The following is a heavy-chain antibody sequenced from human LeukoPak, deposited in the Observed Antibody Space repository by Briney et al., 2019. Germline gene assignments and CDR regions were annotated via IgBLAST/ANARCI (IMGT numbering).Heavy chain of an antibody. CDR3: ARGQRYSSGWYGGYYYYGMDV. CDR2: INHSGST. Sequence: PSETLSLTCAVYGGSFSGYYWSWIRQPPGKGLEWIGEINHSGSTNYNPSLKSRVTISVDTSKNQFSLKLSSVTAADTAVYYCARGQRYSSGWYGGYYYYGMDVWGQGTTVTVSS. D-gene: IGHD6-19*01. J-gene: IGHJ6*02. CDR1: GGSFSGYY. V-gene: IGHV4-34*01.